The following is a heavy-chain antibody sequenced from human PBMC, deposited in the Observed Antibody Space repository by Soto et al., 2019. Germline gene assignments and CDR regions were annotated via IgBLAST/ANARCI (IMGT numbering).Heavy chain of an antibody. Sequence: PSETLSLTCTVSGGSISSGGYYWSWIRQHPGKGLEWIGYIYYSGSTYYNPSLKSRVTISVDTSKNQFSLKLSSVTAADTAVYYCARGYSYARSPVYFDYWGQGTLVTV. J-gene: IGHJ4*02. CDR2: IYYSGST. CDR3: ARGYSYARSPVYFDY. V-gene: IGHV4-31*03. D-gene: IGHD5-18*01. CDR1: GGSISSGGYY.